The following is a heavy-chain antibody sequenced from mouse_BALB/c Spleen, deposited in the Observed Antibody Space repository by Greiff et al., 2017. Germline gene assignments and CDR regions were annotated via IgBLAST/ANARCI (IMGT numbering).Heavy chain of an antibody. V-gene: IGHV5-17*02. J-gene: IGHJ4*01. CDR2: ISSGSSTI. CDR3: ARSGDYDKIYYYAMDY. Sequence: EVKLMESGGGLVQPGGSRKLSCAASGFTFSSFGMHWVRQAPEKGLEWVAYISSGSSTIYYADTVKGRFTISRDNPKNTLFLQMTSLRSEDTAMYYCARSGDYDKIYYYAMDYWGQGTSVTVSS. D-gene: IGHD2-4*01. CDR1: GFTFSSFG.